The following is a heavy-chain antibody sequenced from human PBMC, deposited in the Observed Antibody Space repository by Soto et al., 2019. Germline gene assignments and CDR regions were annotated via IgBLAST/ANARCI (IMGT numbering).Heavy chain of an antibody. D-gene: IGHD3-22*01. J-gene: IGHJ4*02. CDR1: GFTFSSYD. CDR2: IGTTGGT. V-gene: IGHV3-13*04. Sequence: GGSLRLCCSASGFTFSSYDMHWVRQGTGKGLEWVSAIGTTGGTYYAGSVKGRFTISRENAKNSLYLQMNSLRAGDTAIYFCARAIGPTLFDYWGQGTLVT. CDR3: ARAIGPTLFDY.